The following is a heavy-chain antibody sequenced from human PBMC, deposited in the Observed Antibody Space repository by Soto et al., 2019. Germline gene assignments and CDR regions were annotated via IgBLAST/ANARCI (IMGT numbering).Heavy chain of an antibody. J-gene: IGHJ2*01. Sequence: QVQLVQSGDEVKKPGASVKVSCKASGYTFTNYGISWVRQAPGQGLEWMGWISPYNGNTKYSQKLHVRVTMTTDTSTRTSYMELSSLRSDDTTVYFCARDGDRCTSTRCSPWPDTHFDLWGRGTLVTVSS. CDR3: ARDGDRCTSTRCSPWPDTHFDL. CDR1: GYTFTNYG. CDR2: ISPYNGNT. V-gene: IGHV1-18*01. D-gene: IGHD2-2*01.